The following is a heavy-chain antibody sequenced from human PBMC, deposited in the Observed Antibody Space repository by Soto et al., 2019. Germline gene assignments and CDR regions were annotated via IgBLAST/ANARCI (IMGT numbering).Heavy chain of an antibody. CDR3: AKEGTPRVSMWDDN. CDR2: ITHEGGTQ. J-gene: IGHJ4*02. Sequence: QVHLAESGGGVVQPGGSLRLSCAASGFTFSEYGIDWIRQAPGKGLEWVAVITHEGGTQYYADSVRARFTVSRDNFKNLVYLQIESLRPADKAVYFFAKEGTPRVSMWDDNWGQGALVTVSS. D-gene: IGHD1-26*01. V-gene: IGHV3-30*18. CDR1: GFTFSEYG.